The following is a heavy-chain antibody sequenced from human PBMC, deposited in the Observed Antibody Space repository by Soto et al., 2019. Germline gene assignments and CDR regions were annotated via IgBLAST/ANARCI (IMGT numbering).Heavy chain of an antibody. D-gene: IGHD3-22*01. CDR1: GGSISSYY. CDR3: ASGQFYYDSSGYPKAYGMDV. V-gene: IGHV4-59*01. CDR2: IYYSGST. J-gene: IGHJ6*02. Sequence: PSETLSLTCTVSGGSISSYYWSWIRQPPGKGLEWIGYIYYSGSTNYNPSLKSRVTISVDTSKNQFSLKLSSVTAADTAVYYCASGQFYYDSSGYPKAYGMDVWAKGPRSPSP.